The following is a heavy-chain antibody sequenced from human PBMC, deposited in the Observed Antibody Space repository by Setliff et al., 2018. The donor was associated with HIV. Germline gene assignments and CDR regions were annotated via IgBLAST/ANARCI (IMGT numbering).Heavy chain of an antibody. CDR3: VKRSLAEGETTGNWSDP. V-gene: IGHV3-23*01. Sequence: GGSLRLSCVASGFTFSKYAINWVRQAPGKGLEWVSGIGGGGVNTYYADSVKGRFTISRDNSKSTSYLQINNLRADDTAVYYCVKRSLAEGETTGNWSDPWGQGTLVTVSS. J-gene: IGHJ5*02. CDR1: GFTFSKYA. CDR2: IGGGGVNT. D-gene: IGHD4-4*01.